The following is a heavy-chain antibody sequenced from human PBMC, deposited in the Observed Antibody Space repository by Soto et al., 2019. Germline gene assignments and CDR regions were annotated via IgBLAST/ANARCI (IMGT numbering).Heavy chain of an antibody. Sequence: RVESLTISCTVSGYSFSTYWIAWVLQMPGKGLESMGIIYPGDSDTRYSPSFQGQVTISADTSTKTAHLQWSSLKASDTAIYYCARLPQFIWFGALTYRAYYFNYWGPGTLVTVSS. CDR1: GYSFSTYW. CDR2: IYPGDSDT. J-gene: IGHJ4*02. V-gene: IGHV5-51*01. CDR3: ARLPQFIWFGALTYRAYYFNY. D-gene: IGHD3-10*01.